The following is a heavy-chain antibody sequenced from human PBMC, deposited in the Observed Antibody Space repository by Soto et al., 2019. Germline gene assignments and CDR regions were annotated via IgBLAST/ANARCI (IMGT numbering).Heavy chain of an antibody. J-gene: IGHJ6*02. D-gene: IGHD5-12*01. CDR1: GGSISSSSYY. V-gene: IGHV4-39*01. Sequence: SETLSLTCTVSGGSISSSSYYWGWIRQPPGKGLEWIGSIYYSGSTYYNPSLKSRVTIPVHTSKNQFSLKLSSGTAADTAVYYCARQVRDGYNYYYYGMDVWGQGTKVT. CDR2: IYYSGST. CDR3: ARQVRDGYNYYYYGMDV.